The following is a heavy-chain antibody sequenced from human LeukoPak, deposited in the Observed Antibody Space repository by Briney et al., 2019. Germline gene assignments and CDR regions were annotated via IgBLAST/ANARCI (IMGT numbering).Heavy chain of an antibody. D-gene: IGHD3-22*01. J-gene: IGHJ4*02. CDR3: AGHYYASSGYYYFDY. V-gene: IGHV1-18*03. CDR1: GYTFTSYG. Sequence: ASVKVSCKASGYTFTSYGISWVRQAPGQGLEWMGWISAYNGNTNYAQKLQGRVTITTDTSTSTAYMELRSLRSDDMAVYYCAGHYYASSGYYYFDYWGQGTLVTVSS. CDR2: ISAYNGNT.